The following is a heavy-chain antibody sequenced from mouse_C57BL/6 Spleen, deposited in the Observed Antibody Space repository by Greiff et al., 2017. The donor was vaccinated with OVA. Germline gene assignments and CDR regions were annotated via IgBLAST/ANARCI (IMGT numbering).Heavy chain of an antibody. CDR3: ARGYCSKYYFDY. D-gene: IGHD2-5*01. CDR2: ISNGGGST. J-gene: IGHJ2*01. CDR1: GFTFSDYY. V-gene: IGHV5-12*01. Sequence: EVQVVESGGGLVQPGGSLKLSCAASGFTFSDYYMYWVRQTPEKRLEWVAYISNGGGSTYYPDTVKGRFTISRDNAKNTLYLQMSRLKSEDTAMYYCARGYCSKYYFDYWGQGTTLTVSS.